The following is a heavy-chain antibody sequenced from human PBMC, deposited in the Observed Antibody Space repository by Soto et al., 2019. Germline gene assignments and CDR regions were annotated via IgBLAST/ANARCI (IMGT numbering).Heavy chain of an antibody. V-gene: IGHV1-58*01. CDR3: AAPTSSWYGFKNYYYGMDV. Sequence: SVKVSCKASGFTFTSSAVQWVRQARGQRLEWIGWIVVGSGNTDYAQKFQERVTITRDMSTSTAYMELSSLRSEDTAVYYCAAPTSSWYGFKNYYYGMDVWGQGTTVTVSS. D-gene: IGHD6-13*01. J-gene: IGHJ6*02. CDR2: IVVGSGNT. CDR1: GFTFTSSA.